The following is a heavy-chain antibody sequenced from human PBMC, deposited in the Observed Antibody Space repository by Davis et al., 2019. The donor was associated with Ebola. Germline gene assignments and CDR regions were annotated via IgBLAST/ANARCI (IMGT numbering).Heavy chain of an antibody. Sequence: SETLSLTCTVSGGSVSSGTYYWSWIRQPPGKGLEWIGHIYYSGSTNYNSSLKSRVTIAVDTSKNQFSLKLSSVTAADTAVYYCARDFVVVRRFDPWGQGTLVTVSS. CDR2: IYYSGST. D-gene: IGHD2-21*01. J-gene: IGHJ5*02. CDR3: ARDFVVVRRFDP. V-gene: IGHV4-61*01. CDR1: GGSVSSGTYY.